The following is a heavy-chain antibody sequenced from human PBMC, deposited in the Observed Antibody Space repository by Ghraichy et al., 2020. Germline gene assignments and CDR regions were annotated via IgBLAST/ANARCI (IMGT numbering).Heavy chain of an antibody. CDR2: IYYSGST. CDR3: AGYDILTGYS. J-gene: IGHJ5*02. V-gene: IGHV4-59*01. CDR1: GGSISSYY. Sequence: SQTLSLTCTVSGGSISSYYWSWIRQPPGKGLEWIGYIYYSGSTNYNPSLKSRVTISVDTSKNQFSLKLSSVTAADTAVYYCAGYDILTGYSWGQGTLVTVSS. D-gene: IGHD3-9*01.